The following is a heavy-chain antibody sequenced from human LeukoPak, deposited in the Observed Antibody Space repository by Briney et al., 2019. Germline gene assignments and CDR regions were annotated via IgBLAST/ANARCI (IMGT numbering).Heavy chain of an antibody. Sequence: ASVKVSCKASGYTFTGYYMHWVRQAPGQGLEWMGWINPSSGGTNYAQTFQGRVTMTRDTSISTAYRELSRLRADDTAVYDCARVRSIAWRWFDPWGQGTLVTVSS. J-gene: IGHJ5*02. V-gene: IGHV1-2*02. D-gene: IGHD6-6*01. CDR2: INPSSGGT. CDR1: GYTFTGYY. CDR3: ARVRSIAWRWFDP.